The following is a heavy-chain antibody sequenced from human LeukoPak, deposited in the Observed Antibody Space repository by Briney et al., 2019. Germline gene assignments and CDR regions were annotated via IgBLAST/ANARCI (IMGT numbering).Heavy chain of an antibody. Sequence: GGSLRLSCAASGFTVSSNYMNWVRQAPGKGLEWVSVIYSGGSTYYADSVKGRFTISRDNSKNTLYLQMNSLRSEDTAVYYCAREKDDSAGNWFDPWGQGTLVTVSS. CDR1: GFTVSSNY. CDR2: IYSGGST. CDR3: AREKDDSAGNWFDP. D-gene: IGHD6-25*01. V-gene: IGHV3-53*05. J-gene: IGHJ5*02.